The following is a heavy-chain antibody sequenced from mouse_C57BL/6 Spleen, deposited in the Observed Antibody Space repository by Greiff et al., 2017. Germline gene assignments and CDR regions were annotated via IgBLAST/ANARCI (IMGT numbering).Heavy chain of an antibody. Sequence: QVQLQQPGAELVKPGASVKLSCKASGYTFTSYWMHWVKQRPGQGLEWIGMIHPNSGSTNYNEKFKSKATLTVDKSSSTAYMQLSSLTSEDSAVYSCARSGYYGRNAMDYWGQGTSVTVSS. D-gene: IGHD1-1*01. J-gene: IGHJ4*01. CDR3: ARSGYYGRNAMDY. CDR1: GYTFTSYW. V-gene: IGHV1-64*01. CDR2: IHPNSGST.